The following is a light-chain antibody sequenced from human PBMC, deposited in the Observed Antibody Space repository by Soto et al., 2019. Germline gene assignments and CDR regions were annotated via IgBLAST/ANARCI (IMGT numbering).Light chain of an antibody. CDR1: QSVSAN. Sequence: EIVMTQSPATLSVSPGERATLSCRATQSVSANLAWYQQKPGQAPRLRIYGASTRATGIPARCSGSGSGTDFTLTISRLQSEDFAVYYCQQYNNWPPWTFGQGTKVEIK. CDR3: QQYNNWPPWT. V-gene: IGKV3-15*01. J-gene: IGKJ1*01. CDR2: GAS.